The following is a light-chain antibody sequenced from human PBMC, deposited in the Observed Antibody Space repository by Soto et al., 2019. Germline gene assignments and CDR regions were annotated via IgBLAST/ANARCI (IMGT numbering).Light chain of an antibody. Sequence: QSAPTQPASVSGSPGQSTTISCSGTRSDIGSYNYVAWYQQFPGKTPKILIYGVSNRPSGVSSRFSGSKSGNTASLTISGLQAEDEADYYCISYTGSSTSYVFGSGTKVTVL. CDR3: ISYTGSSTSYV. V-gene: IGLV2-14*01. J-gene: IGLJ1*01. CDR2: GVS. CDR1: RSDIGSYNY.